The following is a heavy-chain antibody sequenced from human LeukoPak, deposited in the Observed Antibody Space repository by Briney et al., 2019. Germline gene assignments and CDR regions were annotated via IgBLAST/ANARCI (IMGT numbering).Heavy chain of an antibody. D-gene: IGHD5-12*01. CDR1: GFTFSNYE. J-gene: IGHJ4*02. CDR3: AGDGYSGYVGRFDY. CDR2: ISGGGTSM. Sequence: GGSLRLSHAVSGFTFSNYEMNWVRQAPGKGLGWVSYISGGGTSMYYADSVKGRLTISRDNAKNSLYLQMSSLRAEDTAVYYCAGDGYSGYVGRFDYWGQGTLVTVSS. V-gene: IGHV3-48*03.